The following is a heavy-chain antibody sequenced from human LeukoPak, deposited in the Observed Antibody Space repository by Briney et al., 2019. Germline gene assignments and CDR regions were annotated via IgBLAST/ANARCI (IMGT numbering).Heavy chain of an antibody. D-gene: IGHD6-6*01. CDR1: SYSISSGYY. CDR2: IYHSGST. J-gene: IGHJ6*03. V-gene: IGHV4-38-2*01. Sequence: SETLSLTCAVSSYSISSGYYWGWIRQPPGKGLEWIGSIYHSGSTYYNPSLKSRVTISVDTSKNQFSLKLSSVTAADTAVYYCARWVAGAARPWYYYMDVWGKGTTVTVSS. CDR3: ARWVAGAARPWYYYMDV.